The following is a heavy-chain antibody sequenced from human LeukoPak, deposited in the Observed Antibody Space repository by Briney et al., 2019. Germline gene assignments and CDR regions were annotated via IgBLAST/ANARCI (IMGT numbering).Heavy chain of an antibody. V-gene: IGHV1-2*02. CDR1: GYTFTGYY. CDR3: ARDREVDIVATSKSTYYYYGMDV. Sequence: GASVKVSCKASGYTFTGYYMHWVRQAPGQGLEWMGWINPNSGGTNYAQKFQGRVTMTRDTSISTAYMELSRLRSDDTAVYYCARDREVDIVATSKSTYYYYGMDVWGQGTTVTVSS. J-gene: IGHJ6*02. D-gene: IGHD5-12*01. CDR2: INPNSGGT.